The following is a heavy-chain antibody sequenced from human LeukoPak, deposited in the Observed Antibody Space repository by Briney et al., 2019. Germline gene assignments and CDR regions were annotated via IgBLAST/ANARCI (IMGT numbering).Heavy chain of an antibody. CDR1: SASISNYY. Sequence: SETLSLTCTVSSASISNYYWGWIRQSPGKGLEWIGYIQNTGDTTYNPSLKSRVSISKDMSNNQFSLQLRSVTAADTAVYYCVKHGSGWSFDYWGQGTLVTVYS. CDR3: VKHGSGWSFDY. J-gene: IGHJ4*02. V-gene: IGHV4-59*01. D-gene: IGHD6-19*01. CDR2: IQNTGDT.